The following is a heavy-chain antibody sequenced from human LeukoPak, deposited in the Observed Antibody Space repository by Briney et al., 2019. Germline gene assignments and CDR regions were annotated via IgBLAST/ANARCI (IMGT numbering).Heavy chain of an antibody. Sequence: GGSLRLSCEASGFTFSSYWLSWVRQAPGKGLEWVANIRDDGGEIYYVDSVKGRFTISRDNAKSSLFLQMNSLRAEDTAVYYCAKGDSKWFSDYWGQGTLVTVSS. J-gene: IGHJ4*02. CDR3: AKGDSKWFSDY. D-gene: IGHD3-22*01. CDR1: GFTFSSYW. CDR2: IRDDGGEI. V-gene: IGHV3-7*01.